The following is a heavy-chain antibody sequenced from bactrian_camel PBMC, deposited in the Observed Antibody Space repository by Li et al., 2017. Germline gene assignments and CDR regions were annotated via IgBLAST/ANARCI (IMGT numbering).Heavy chain of an antibody. D-gene: IGHD6*01. CDR1: GFTFRNYY. CDR3: AADGGEPVSVCTVVGGEVPYAY. CDR2: TSRSEDIT. J-gene: IGHJ4*01. Sequence: DVQLVESGGELVQPGGSLRLSCAASGFTFRNYYMSWVRQAPGKGLEWVSRTSRSEDITYYADSLKGRFTISQDNAKNTLYLQMNSLKPEDTALYYCAADGGEPVSVCTVVGGEVPYAYWGQGTQVTVS. V-gene: IGHV3S40*01.